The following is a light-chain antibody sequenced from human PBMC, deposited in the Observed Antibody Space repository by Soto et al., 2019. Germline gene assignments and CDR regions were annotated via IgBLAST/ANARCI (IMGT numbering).Light chain of an antibody. CDR3: SSYTSTNTLV. CDR1: SRDVGGYDY. V-gene: IGLV2-14*01. CDR2: EVI. Sequence: QSALTQPASVSGSPGQSITISCTGTSRDVGGYDYVSWYQQHPGKAPKLMIFEVINRPSGVSFRFSGSKSGSTASLTISGLQAEDEADYYCSSYTSTNTLVFGGGTKVTVL. J-gene: IGLJ2*01.